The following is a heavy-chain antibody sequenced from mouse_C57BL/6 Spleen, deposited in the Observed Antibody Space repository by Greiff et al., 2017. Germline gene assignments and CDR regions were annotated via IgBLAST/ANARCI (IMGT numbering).Heavy chain of an antibody. D-gene: IGHD1-1*01. J-gene: IGHJ1*03. V-gene: IGHV1-55*01. CDR3: ARGSYVGYFDV. Sequence: QVQLQQPGAELVKPGASVKMSCKASGYTFTSYWISWVKQRPGQGLEWIGDIYPGSGSTNYNEKFKSKATLTADTSSSTAYMQLSSLTSEASAVSYYARGSYVGYFDVWGTGTTVTVSS. CDR2: IYPGSGST. CDR1: GYTFTSYW.